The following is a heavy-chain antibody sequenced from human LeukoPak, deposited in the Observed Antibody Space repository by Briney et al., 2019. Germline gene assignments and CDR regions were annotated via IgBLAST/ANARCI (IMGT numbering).Heavy chain of an antibody. CDR3: AKVDGVVVAARLAYFDY. J-gene: IGHJ4*02. Sequence: GGSLRLSCAASGFTISTYGMHWVRQAPGKGLEWVSAISGSGGSTYYADSVKGRFTISRDNSKNTLYLQMNSLRAEDTAVYYCAKVDGVVVAARLAYFDYWGQGTLVTVSS. V-gene: IGHV3-23*01. D-gene: IGHD2-15*01. CDR2: ISGSGGST. CDR1: GFTISTYG.